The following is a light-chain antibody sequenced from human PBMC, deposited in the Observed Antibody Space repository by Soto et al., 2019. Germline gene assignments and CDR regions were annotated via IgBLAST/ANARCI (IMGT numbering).Light chain of an antibody. Sequence: QSALTQPASVSGSPGQSITISCTGTSSDIGAYNFVSRYQQHPGKAPKLMLYDVNIRPSGVSNRFSGSKSGNTADMTISGLQAEDEADYYCTSWTTSTTMIFGGGTKVTVL. CDR3: TSWTTSTTMI. V-gene: IGLV2-14*03. CDR2: DVN. CDR1: SSDIGAYNF. J-gene: IGLJ2*01.